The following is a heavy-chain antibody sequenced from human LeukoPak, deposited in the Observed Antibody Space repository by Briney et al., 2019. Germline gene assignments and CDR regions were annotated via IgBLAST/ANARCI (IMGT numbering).Heavy chain of an antibody. CDR3: AKQPYNYYYLDV. Sequence: GGSLRLSCAISGLTFHDYAMTWVRQAPGKGLEWVSTIVGDSSKTYYVDSVKGRFTISRDNSNYMLFLHMNNLRAEDTAIYYCAKQPYNYYYLDVWGKGTTVTVSS. CDR2: IVGDSSKT. V-gene: IGHV3-23*01. J-gene: IGHJ6*03. CDR1: GLTFHDYA. D-gene: IGHD2-21*01.